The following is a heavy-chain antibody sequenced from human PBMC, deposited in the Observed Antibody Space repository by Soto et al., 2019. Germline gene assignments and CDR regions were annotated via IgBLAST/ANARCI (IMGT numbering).Heavy chain of an antibody. J-gene: IGHJ3*02. CDR3: ATPFSSYDFWSGYDAFDI. V-gene: IGHV5-10-1*01. D-gene: IGHD3-3*01. CDR2: IDPSDSYT. CDR1: GYSFTSYW. Sequence: LGESLKISCKGSGYSFTSYWISWVRQMPGKGLEWMGRIDPSDSYTNYSPSFQGHVTISADKSISTAYLQWSSPKASDTAMYYCATPFSSYDFWSGYDAFDIWGQGTMVTVSS.